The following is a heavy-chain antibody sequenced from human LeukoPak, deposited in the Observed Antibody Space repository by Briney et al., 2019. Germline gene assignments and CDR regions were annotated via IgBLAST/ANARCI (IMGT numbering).Heavy chain of an antibody. CDR3: AKDLIMITFGGPDY. CDR2: IRYDGSDK. D-gene: IGHD3-16*01. Sequence: GGSLLLSCAASGFTFSDYGMHWGRQAPGKGLEGVAFIRYDGSDKYYEDSVTGRFTISRDNSKNTLHLQMNSLRAEDTAVYYCAKDLIMITFGGPDYWGQGTLVSVSS. CDR1: GFTFSDYG. V-gene: IGHV3-30*02. J-gene: IGHJ4*02.